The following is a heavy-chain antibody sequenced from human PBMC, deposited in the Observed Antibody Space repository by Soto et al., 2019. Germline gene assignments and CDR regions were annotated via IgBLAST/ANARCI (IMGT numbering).Heavy chain of an antibody. V-gene: IGHV3-15*07. CDR1: GFTFSNAW. CDR2: IKSKTDGGTT. J-gene: IGHJ4*02. CDR3: TTHYYDSSGYYPNDY. Sequence: GGSLRLSCAASGFTFSNAWMNWVRQAPGKGLEWVGRIKSKTDGGTTDYAAPVKGRFTISRDDSKNTLYLQMNSLKTEDTAVYYCTTHYYDSSGYYPNDYWGQGTLVTVSS. D-gene: IGHD3-22*01.